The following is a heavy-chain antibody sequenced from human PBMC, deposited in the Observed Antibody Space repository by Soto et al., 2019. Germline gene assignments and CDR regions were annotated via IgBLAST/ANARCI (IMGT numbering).Heavy chain of an antibody. CDR2: IYYRGNT. CDR1: GDSISNYY. Sequence: QVQLQESGPGLVKPSETLSLTCTVSGDSISNYYWSWIRQPPGKGLEWIGYIYYRGNTNYNPSLXXXXTXXXXXXXXXXXXXXXXXXXXXXXXXXXXXGNDYEEFDAFGIWGQGTMVTVSS. V-gene: IGHV4-59*01. CDR3: XXGNDYEEFDAFGI. J-gene: IGHJ3*02. D-gene: IGHD5-12*01.